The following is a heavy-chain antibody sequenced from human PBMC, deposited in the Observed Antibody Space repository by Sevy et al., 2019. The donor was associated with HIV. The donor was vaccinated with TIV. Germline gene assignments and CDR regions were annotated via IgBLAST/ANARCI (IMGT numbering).Heavy chain of an antibody. CDR1: GFTFSSYW. J-gene: IGHJ6*02. V-gene: IGHV3-7*03. CDR3: AREQRDYDFWSGYRYYYYYGMDV. D-gene: IGHD3-3*01. Sequence: GGSLRLSCAASGFTFSSYWMSWVRQAPGKGLEWVANIKQDGSEKYYVDSVKGRFTISRDNAKNSLYLQMNSLRAEDTAVYYCAREQRDYDFWSGYRYYYYYGMDVWGQGTTVTVSS. CDR2: IKQDGSEK.